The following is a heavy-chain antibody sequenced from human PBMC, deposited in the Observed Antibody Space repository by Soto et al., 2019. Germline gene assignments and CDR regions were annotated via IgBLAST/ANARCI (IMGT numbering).Heavy chain of an antibody. J-gene: IGHJ6*03. CDR2: IIPILGIA. Sequence: ASVKVSCKASGGTFSSYTISWVRQAPGQGLEWMGRIIPILGIANYAQKFQGRVTITADKSTSTAYMELSSLRSEDTAVYYCARETVTMDYYYYYYMDVWGKGTTVTVSS. V-gene: IGHV1-69*04. CDR3: ARETVTMDYYYYYYMDV. CDR1: GGTFSSYT. D-gene: IGHD4-4*01.